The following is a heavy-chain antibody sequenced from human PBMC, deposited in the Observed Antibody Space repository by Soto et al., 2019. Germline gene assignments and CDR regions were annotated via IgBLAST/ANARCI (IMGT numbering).Heavy chain of an antibody. Sequence: QVQLVQSGAEVKKPGASVKVSCKASGYTFTSYAMHWVRQAPGQRLEWMGWINAGNGNTKYAQKFQGRVTITRDTSASTAHMELSRLRSEDTAVYYCARMSYREYSRSWHMDVWGKGTTVTVSS. CDR1: GYTFTSYA. D-gene: IGHD6-13*01. CDR2: INAGNGNT. CDR3: ARMSYREYSRSWHMDV. J-gene: IGHJ6*03. V-gene: IGHV1-3*01.